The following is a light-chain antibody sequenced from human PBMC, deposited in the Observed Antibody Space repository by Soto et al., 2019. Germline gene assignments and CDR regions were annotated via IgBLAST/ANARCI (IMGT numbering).Light chain of an antibody. J-gene: IGLJ1*01. CDR2: DVS. CDR3: SSFTNSNTYV. V-gene: IGLV2-14*01. CDR1: SSDVGSYNY. Sequence: SVLTQPASVSGSPGQSITISCTGTSSDVGSYNYVSWYQQHPSKAPKLMIHDVSNRPSGVSNRFSGSKSGNTASLTISGLQAEDEADYYCSSFTNSNTYVFGTGTKVTVL.